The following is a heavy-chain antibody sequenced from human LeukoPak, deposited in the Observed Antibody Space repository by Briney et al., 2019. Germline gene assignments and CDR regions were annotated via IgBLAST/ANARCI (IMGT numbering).Heavy chain of an antibody. Sequence: NPSETLSLTCTVSGGSISSYYWSWIRQPPGKGLEWIGYIYYSGSTNYNPSLKSRVTISVDTSKNQFSLKLSSVTAADTAVYYCARSNWNYYYYMDVWGKGTTVTVSS. J-gene: IGHJ6*03. CDR1: GGSISSYY. V-gene: IGHV4-59*01. D-gene: IGHD1-20*01. CDR2: IYYSGST. CDR3: ARSNWNYYYYMDV.